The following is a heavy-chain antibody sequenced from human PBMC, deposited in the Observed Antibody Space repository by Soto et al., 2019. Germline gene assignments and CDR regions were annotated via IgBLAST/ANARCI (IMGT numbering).Heavy chain of an antibody. CDR2: IYYSGST. V-gene: IGHV4-39*03. Sequence: SETLSLTCTVSGGSISSSSYYWGWIRQPPGKGLEWIGSIYYSGSTYYNPSLKSRVTISVDTSKNQFSLKLSSVTAADTAVYYCTTGHAVAGALFDHWGQGTLVTVSS. CDR1: GGSISSSSYY. J-gene: IGHJ4*02. CDR3: TTGHAVAGALFDH. D-gene: IGHD6-19*01.